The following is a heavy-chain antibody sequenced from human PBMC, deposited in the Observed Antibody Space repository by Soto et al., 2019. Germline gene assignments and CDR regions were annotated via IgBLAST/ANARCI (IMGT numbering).Heavy chain of an antibody. J-gene: IGHJ5*02. V-gene: IGHV4-4*02. CDR2: VFHTGTT. CDR1: GDSVSSPYY. CDR3: ARSAGWYAIHA. Sequence: QVQLQESGPGLVKPSGTLSLTCAVSGDSVSSPYYWCWVRQPPGKGLEWIGEVFHTGTTSYNPSLRSRVTTSMDKSINHFSLDLSSVTAADTAVYYCARSAGWYAIHAWGPGTLVIVSS. D-gene: IGHD6-19*01.